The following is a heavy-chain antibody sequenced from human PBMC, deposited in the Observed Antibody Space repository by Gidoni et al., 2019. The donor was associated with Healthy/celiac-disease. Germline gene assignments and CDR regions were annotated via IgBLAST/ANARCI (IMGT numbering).Heavy chain of an antibody. CDR2: ISYDGSNK. CDR3: ARGEYYDILTGYYPLFDY. V-gene: IGHV3-30-3*01. Sequence: QVQLVESGGGVAHPGRSLRLSWAASGFTFSSYARHWVREAPCKGLEWVAVISYDGSNKYYADSVKGRFTISRDNSKNTLYLQMNSLRAEDTAVYYCARGEYYDILTGYYPLFDYWGQGTLVTVSS. CDR1: GFTFSSYA. J-gene: IGHJ4*02. D-gene: IGHD3-9*01.